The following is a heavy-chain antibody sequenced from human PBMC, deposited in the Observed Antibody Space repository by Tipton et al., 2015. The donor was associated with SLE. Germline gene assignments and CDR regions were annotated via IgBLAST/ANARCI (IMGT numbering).Heavy chain of an antibody. CDR1: GGSFSGYY. J-gene: IGHJ3*02. Sequence: TLSLTRAVYGGSFSGYYWSWIRQPPGKGLEWIGEINHSGSTNYNPSLKSRVTISVDTSKNQFSLKLSSVTAADTAVYYCARRIYCSSTSCYFDAFDIWGQGTMVTVSS. CDR2: INHSGST. V-gene: IGHV4-34*01. CDR3: ARRIYCSSTSCYFDAFDI. D-gene: IGHD2-2*01.